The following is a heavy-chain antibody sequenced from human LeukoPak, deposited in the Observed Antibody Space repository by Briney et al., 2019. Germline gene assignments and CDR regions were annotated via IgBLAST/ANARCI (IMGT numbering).Heavy chain of an antibody. J-gene: IGHJ1*01. Sequence: PGGSLRLSCAASGFTLTNYGMVWVRQAPGKGLEWVSAITGSRGRTYYADSVKGRFTISRDNSKNILYLQMNSLRGEDTAVYYCGKDPNGDYLGASQFQRWGQGTLVTVSS. D-gene: IGHD4-17*01. V-gene: IGHV3-23*01. CDR3: GKDPNGDYLGASQFQR. CDR2: ITGSRGRT. CDR1: GFTLTNYG.